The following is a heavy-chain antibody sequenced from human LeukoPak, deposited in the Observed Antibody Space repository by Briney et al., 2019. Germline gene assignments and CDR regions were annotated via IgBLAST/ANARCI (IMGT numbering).Heavy chain of an antibody. CDR1: GFTFSDYY. CDR3: ARDSYTNSVYYGMDV. J-gene: IGHJ6*02. V-gene: IGHV3-11*04. Sequence: GGSLRLSCAASGFTFSDYYMSWIRQAPGKGLEWVSYISSSGSTIYYADSVKGRFTISRDNAKNTLYLQMNSLRAEDTAVYYCARDSYTNSVYYGMDVWGQGTTVTVSS. CDR2: ISSSGSTI. D-gene: IGHD6-6*01.